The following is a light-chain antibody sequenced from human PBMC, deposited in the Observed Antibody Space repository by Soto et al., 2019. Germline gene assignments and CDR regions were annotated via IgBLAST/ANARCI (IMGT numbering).Light chain of an antibody. J-gene: IGKJ4*01. CDR2: DVS. V-gene: IGKV1-5*01. CDR1: QTLRTW. Sequence: DIQMTQSPSTLSASVGDRVTITCRASQTLRTWLAWYQQKPGKAPKLLIYDVSILQSGVPSRFCGSGSGTEFTLTISSLLPDDSATYYCQQSNGYPLTFGGGTMVEFK. CDR3: QQSNGYPLT.